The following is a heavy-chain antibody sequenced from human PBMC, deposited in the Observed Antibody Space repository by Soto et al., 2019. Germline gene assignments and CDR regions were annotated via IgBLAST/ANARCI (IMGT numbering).Heavy chain of an antibody. Sequence: QVQLVESGGGVVQPGRSLRLSCAASGFTFSSYAMHWVRQAPGKGLEWVAGISYDGSNKYYADSVKGRFTISRDNSKNTLYLQMNGLRAEHTAVYYCARGRFRDYYDRSGYYSYWGQGTLVTVSS. V-gene: IGHV3-30-3*01. J-gene: IGHJ4*02. CDR1: GFTFSSYA. D-gene: IGHD3-22*01. CDR2: ISYDGSNK. CDR3: ARGRFRDYYDRSGYYSY.